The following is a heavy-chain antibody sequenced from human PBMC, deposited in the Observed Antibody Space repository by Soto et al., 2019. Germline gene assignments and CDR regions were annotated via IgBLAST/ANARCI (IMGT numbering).Heavy chain of an antibody. D-gene: IGHD1-7*01. Sequence: GASVKVSCKASGYTFTSYGISWVRQAPGQGLEWMGWISAYNGNTNYAQKLQGRVTMTTDTSTSTAYMGLRSLRSDDTAVYYCLITGTNGYFDYWGQGTLVXVSS. CDR2: ISAYNGNT. CDR3: LITGTNGYFDY. J-gene: IGHJ4*02. CDR1: GYTFTSYG. V-gene: IGHV1-18*04.